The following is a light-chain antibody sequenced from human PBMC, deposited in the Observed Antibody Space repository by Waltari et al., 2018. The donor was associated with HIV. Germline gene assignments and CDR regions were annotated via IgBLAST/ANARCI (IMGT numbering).Light chain of an antibody. CDR2: EVS. V-gene: IGKV2D-29*01. CDR3: MQSIQLPLT. CDR1: QRLLHSDGKTY. J-gene: IGKJ4*01. Sequence: IVLTQSPLSLPVTPGQPASISCTSSQRLLHSDGKTYLYWYLQRPGQPPQLLINEVSNRFSRVPDRFSGGGSGTEFSLNISRVEAEDVGTYYCMQSIQLPLTFGGGTKVEIK.